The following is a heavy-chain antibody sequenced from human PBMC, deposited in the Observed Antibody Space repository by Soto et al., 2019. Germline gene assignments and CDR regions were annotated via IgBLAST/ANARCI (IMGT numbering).Heavy chain of an antibody. CDR2: TYYRSKWYN. D-gene: IGHD6-6*01. J-gene: IGHJ4*02. Sequence: SQTLSLTCAISGDSVSSSSVTWNWIRQSPSRGLEWLGRTYYRSKWYNDYAESVKSRITINPDTSKNQFSLHLNSVTPEDTAVYYCVSDLLYSSSSGSNYWGQGSLVTVSS. CDR3: VSDLLYSSSSGSNY. V-gene: IGHV6-1*01. CDR1: GDSVSSSSVT.